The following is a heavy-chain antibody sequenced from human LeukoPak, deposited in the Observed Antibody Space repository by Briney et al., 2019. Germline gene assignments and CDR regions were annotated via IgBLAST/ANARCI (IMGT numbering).Heavy chain of an antibody. J-gene: IGHJ4*02. D-gene: IGHD1-14*01. CDR1: GFTFSSYA. Sequence: AGGSLRLSCAASGFTFSSYAMHWVRQAPGKGLEWVAFINYDGSNKYYADSVKGRFTISRDNSKNTLYLEINSLSADDTAVYYCATTDTTCYWGQGTLVTVSS. CDR2: INYDGSNK. CDR3: ATTDTTCY. V-gene: IGHV3-30*04.